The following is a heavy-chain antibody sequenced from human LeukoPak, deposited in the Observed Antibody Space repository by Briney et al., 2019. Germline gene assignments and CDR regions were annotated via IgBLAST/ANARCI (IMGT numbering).Heavy chain of an antibody. Sequence: PGGSLRLSCEASGFTFSTYGINWVRQAPGKGLEWVSAISGSGGSTYYADSVKGRFTISRDNSEKTLYLQMNSLRAEDTAVYYCAKGPFFYYDASGYNYFDFWGQGTLVTVSS. D-gene: IGHD3-22*01. CDR1: GFTFSTYG. J-gene: IGHJ4*02. CDR2: ISGSGGST. V-gene: IGHV3-23*01. CDR3: AKGPFFYYDASGYNYFDF.